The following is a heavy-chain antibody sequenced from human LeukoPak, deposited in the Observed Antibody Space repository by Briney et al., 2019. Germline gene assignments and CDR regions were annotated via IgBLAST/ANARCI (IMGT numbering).Heavy chain of an antibody. Sequence: GGSLRLSCAASGFTFSSYSMNWVRQAPGKGLEWVSSISSSSSYIYYADSVKGRFTISRDNAKNSLYLQMNSLRAEDTAVYYCARAAYGSGSHFDYWGQGTLVTVSS. V-gene: IGHV3-21*01. CDR3: ARAAYGSGSHFDY. D-gene: IGHD3-10*01. CDR1: GFTFSSYS. CDR2: ISSSSSYI. J-gene: IGHJ4*02.